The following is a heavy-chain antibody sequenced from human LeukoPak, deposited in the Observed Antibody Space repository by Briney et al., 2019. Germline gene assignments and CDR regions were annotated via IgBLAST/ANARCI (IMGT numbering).Heavy chain of an antibody. V-gene: IGHV3-48*01. CDR3: AKSGYNRFDY. CDR1: EFTFSSYG. D-gene: IGHD5-24*01. CDR2: ISSSSSTI. Sequence: PGGSLRLSCAASEFTFSSYGMTWVRQAPGKGLEWVSYISSSSSTIYYADSVKGRFTISRDNAKNSLYLQLNSLRAEDTAVYYCAKSGYNRFDYWGQGTLVTVSS. J-gene: IGHJ4*02.